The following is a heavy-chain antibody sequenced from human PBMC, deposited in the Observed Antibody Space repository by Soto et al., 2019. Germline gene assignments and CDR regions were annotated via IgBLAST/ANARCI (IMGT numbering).Heavy chain of an antibody. V-gene: IGHV4-30-4*01. Sequence: PXETLSLTCTVSGCSISSGDYYWSWIRQPPGKGLEWIGYIYYSGSTYYNPSLKSRVTISVDTSKNQFSLKLSSVTAADTAVYYCASSYTRPSYAYYYGMDVWGQGTTVTVSS. J-gene: IGHJ6*02. CDR2: IYYSGST. CDR1: GCSISSGDYY. D-gene: IGHD1-26*01. CDR3: ASSYTRPSYAYYYGMDV.